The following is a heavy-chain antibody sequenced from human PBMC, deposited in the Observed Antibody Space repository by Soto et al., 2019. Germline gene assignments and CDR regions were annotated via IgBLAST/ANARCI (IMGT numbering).Heavy chain of an antibody. CDR2: IYYSGST. J-gene: IGHJ5*02. Sequence: QLQLQESGPGLVKPSETLSLTCTVSGGSISSSSYYWGWIRQPPGKGLEWIGSIYYSGSTYYNPSLKSRVTISVDTSKNQFSLKLSSVTAADTAVYYCASPQWLRWFDPWGQGTLVTVSS. CDR1: GGSISSSSYY. D-gene: IGHD6-19*01. V-gene: IGHV4-39*01. CDR3: ASPQWLRWFDP.